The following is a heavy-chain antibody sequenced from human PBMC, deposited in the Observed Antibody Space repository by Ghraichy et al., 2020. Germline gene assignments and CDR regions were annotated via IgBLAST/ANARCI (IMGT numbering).Heavy chain of an antibody. V-gene: IGHV4-38-2*01. CDR2: IYHDGST. J-gene: IGHJ4*02. CDR1: HYSISSTYY. D-gene: IGHD2-21*01. CDR3: ARAEGPPYSCYDH. Sequence: SETLSLTCAVSHYSISSTYYWGWIRQPPGKGLEWLGNIYHDGSTYYNPSLKRRVTISIDTSNNQFSLSLRSVTAADTAVYYCARAEGPPYSCYDHWGQGTLVTVPS.